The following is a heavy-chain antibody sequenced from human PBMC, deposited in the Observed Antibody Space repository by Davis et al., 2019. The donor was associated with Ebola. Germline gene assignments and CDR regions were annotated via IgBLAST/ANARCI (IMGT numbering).Heavy chain of an antibody. CDR3: TTDRRRFLRSMDV. J-gene: IGHJ6*02. Sequence: GESLKISCAASGFTFSNAWMNWVRQAPGKGLELVGRIKSKTDGGTSDYAAPVKGRFTISRDDSKNTLYLQMNSLKTEDTAVYYCTTDRRRFLRSMDVWGQGTTVTVSS. D-gene: IGHD3-3*01. CDR2: IKSKTDGGTS. V-gene: IGHV3-15*07. CDR1: GFTFSNAW.